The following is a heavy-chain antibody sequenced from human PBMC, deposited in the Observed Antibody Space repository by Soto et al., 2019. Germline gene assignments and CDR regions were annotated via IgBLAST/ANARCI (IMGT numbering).Heavy chain of an antibody. CDR1: GLPHSSFA. J-gene: IGHJ4*02. Sequence: GGSLRLSCTASGLPHSSFAMMWVRQAPGKGLECVSGIYGSGRGIEYADSVKGRFTISRDNSKNTVYLQMTDLRADDTAVYYCAKDAVYNDGLWLMDHWGQGTQVTVSS. V-gene: IGHV3-23*05. D-gene: IGHD2-21*01. CDR2: IYGSGRGI. CDR3: AKDAVYNDGLWLMDH.